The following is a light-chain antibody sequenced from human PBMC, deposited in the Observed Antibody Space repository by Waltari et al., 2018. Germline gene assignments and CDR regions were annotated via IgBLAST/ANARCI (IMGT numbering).Light chain of an antibody. CDR2: ATS. CDR1: QSVSSSY. V-gene: IGKV3-20*01. CDR3: QQYGTSPYT. Sequence: EIVLTQSPGTLSLSPGERATLSCRASQSVSSSYLASYQQKPGQAPRLLMYATSSRASGIPDRFSGSGSGTDFTLTIGRLEPEDFAVYSCQQYGTSPYTFGQGTKLEIK. J-gene: IGKJ2*01.